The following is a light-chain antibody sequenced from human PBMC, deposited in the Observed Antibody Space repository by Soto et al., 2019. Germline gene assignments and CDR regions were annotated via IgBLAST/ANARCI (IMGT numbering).Light chain of an antibody. J-gene: IGKJ3*01. V-gene: IGKV1-9*01. Sequence: QLTQSPSSLSASAGDRVTITCRASQDVSRYLAWYQQRAGKAPKLLIYGASTLQSGVPSRFSGCGSGTEFTLTISSLQPEDFAAYHCQQLKKTPLTFGGGTTVDV. CDR1: QDVSRY. CDR2: GAS. CDR3: QQLKKTPLT.